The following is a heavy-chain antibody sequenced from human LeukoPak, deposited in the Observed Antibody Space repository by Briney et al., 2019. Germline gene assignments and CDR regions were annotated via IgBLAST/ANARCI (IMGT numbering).Heavy chain of an antibody. CDR1: GGSISSSNW. Sequence: SETLSLTCAVSGGSISSSNWWSWVRQPPGKGLEWIGEIYHSGSTNYNPSLKSRVTISVDKSKNQFSLKLSPVTAADTAVYYCARDIAAAGTGFDYWGQGTLVTVSS. V-gene: IGHV4-4*02. CDR3: ARDIAAAGTGFDY. J-gene: IGHJ4*02. CDR2: IYHSGST. D-gene: IGHD6-13*01.